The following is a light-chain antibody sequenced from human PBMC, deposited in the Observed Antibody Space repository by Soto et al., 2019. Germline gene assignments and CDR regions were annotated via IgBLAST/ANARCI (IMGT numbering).Light chain of an antibody. CDR2: RAS. V-gene: IGKV2-30*02. J-gene: IGKJ1*01. Sequence: DVEMTQSPLSLPVSLGQPASISCRSSQRLVHSDGNTYLNWFQQRPGQSPRRLISRASNRDSGVPDRFSGVGSGTDFTLKISRVETEDVAVYYCMQGTHWPWTLGQGTKVEIK. CDR3: MQGTHWPWT. CDR1: QRLVHSDGNTY.